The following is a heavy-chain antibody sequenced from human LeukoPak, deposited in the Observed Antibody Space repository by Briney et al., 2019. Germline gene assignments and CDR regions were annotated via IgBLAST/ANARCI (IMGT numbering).Heavy chain of an antibody. D-gene: IGHD4-17*01. CDR3: ARMGSTVTTYYYYMDV. Sequence: ASVKVSCKASGYTFTSYGISWVRQAPGQGLEWMGRISAYNGNTNYAQKLQGRVTMTTDTSTSTAYMELRSLRSDDTAVYYCARMGSTVTTYYYYMDVWGKGTTVTVSS. J-gene: IGHJ6*03. CDR1: GYTFTSYG. V-gene: IGHV1-18*01. CDR2: ISAYNGNT.